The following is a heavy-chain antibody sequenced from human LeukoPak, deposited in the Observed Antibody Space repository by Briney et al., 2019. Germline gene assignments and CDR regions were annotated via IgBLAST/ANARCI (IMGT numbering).Heavy chain of an antibody. CDR2: IYYSGST. D-gene: IGHD1-7*01. CDR1: GGSISSGGYY. CDR3: ARDLTGTTDRYYYYMDV. J-gene: IGHJ6*03. Sequence: SETLSLTCTVSGGSISSGGYYWSWIRQHPGKGLEWIGYIYYSGSTYYNPSLKSRVTISVDTSKNQFSLKLSSVTAADTAVYYCARDLTGTTDRYYYYMDVWGKGTTVTVS. V-gene: IGHV4-31*03.